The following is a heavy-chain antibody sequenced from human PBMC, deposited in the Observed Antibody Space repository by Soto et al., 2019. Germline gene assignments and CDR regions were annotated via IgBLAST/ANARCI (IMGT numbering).Heavy chain of an antibody. D-gene: IGHD3-10*01. J-gene: IGHJ4*02. CDR1: NYTFSDYG. V-gene: IGHV1-18*04. CDR3: ARDREAEYYGSGSLVFDF. CDR2: ISSYTGNTKT. Sequence: QVQLVQSGAEVKKPGASVKVSCKASNYTFSDYGISWVRQAPGQGLEWMGGISSYTGNTKTNHAQHFQGRIAMTTDTATNTAYMELRSLRSEDTAVYFCARDREAEYYGSGSLVFDFWGQGTLVTVCS.